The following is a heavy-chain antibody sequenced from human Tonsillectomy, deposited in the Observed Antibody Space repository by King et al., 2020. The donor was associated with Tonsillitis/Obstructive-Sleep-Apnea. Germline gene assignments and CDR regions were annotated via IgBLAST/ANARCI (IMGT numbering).Heavy chain of an antibody. J-gene: IGHJ4*02. Sequence: QLVQSGGGVVQPGRSLRLSCAASVFTFSSYGMHWVRQAPGKGLEWVAVIWYDGSNKYYADSVKGRFTISRDNSKNTMYLQMNSLRAEDTAVYYCARDQGVLRFLEWSFDYWGQGTLVTVSS. CDR2: IWYDGSNK. CDR1: VFTFSSYG. D-gene: IGHD3-3*01. V-gene: IGHV3-33*01. CDR3: ARDQGVLRFLEWSFDY.